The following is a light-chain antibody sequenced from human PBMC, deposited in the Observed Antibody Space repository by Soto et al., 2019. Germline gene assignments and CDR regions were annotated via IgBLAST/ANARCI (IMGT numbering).Light chain of an antibody. J-gene: IGKJ1*01. CDR1: QSVTSSF. CDR3: QQYANSRT. V-gene: IGKV3-20*01. Sequence: EMDLTQSPGILLASPGEIVSLAYWHSQSVTSSFLAGYQQQPGQAPRLLIYGASSRATGIPDRFSGSGSGTDFTLTISRLETEDFALYYCQQYANSRTFGQGSKVDI. CDR2: GAS.